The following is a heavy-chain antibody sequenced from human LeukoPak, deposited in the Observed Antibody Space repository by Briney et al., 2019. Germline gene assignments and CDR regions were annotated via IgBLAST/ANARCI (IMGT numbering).Heavy chain of an antibody. CDR2: IGAGGTFT. Sequence: GGSLRLSCTASGFTFSSYAMNWVRQAPGKGLEWGSGIGAGGTFTYYADSVKGRVTIFRYNSRNSLYLQMNSLRANDTSVYYCAKDLDYTTDGYYFDYWGQGTLVTVSS. CDR1: GFTFSSYA. D-gene: IGHD4-11*01. J-gene: IGHJ4*02. V-gene: IGHV3-23*01. CDR3: AKDLDYTTDGYYFDY.